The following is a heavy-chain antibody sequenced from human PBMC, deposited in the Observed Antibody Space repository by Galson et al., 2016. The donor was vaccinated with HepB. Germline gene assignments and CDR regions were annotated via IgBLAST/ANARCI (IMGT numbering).Heavy chain of an antibody. J-gene: IGHJ5*02. Sequence: SLRLSCAASGYTFSNYAMSWVRQAPGKGLEWVSTISGSGGSTYYADSVKGRFTISRDNSKNTLYLQMNSLRAEDTAIYYCAKDAYNSGWYSWFDPWGQGTLVTVSS. D-gene: IGHD6-19*01. V-gene: IGHV3-23*01. CDR3: AKDAYNSGWYSWFDP. CDR1: GYTFSNYA. CDR2: ISGSGGST.